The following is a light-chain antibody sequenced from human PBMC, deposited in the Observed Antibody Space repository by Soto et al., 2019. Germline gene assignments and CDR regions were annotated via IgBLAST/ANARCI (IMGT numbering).Light chain of an antibody. V-gene: IGLV2-14*01. CDR2: EVS. CDR1: SSDVGAYNF. CDR3: YSYRGSNAWV. Sequence: QSALTQPASVSGSPGQSITISCTGTSSDVGAYNFVSWYQHHPGTAPKLMIYEVSNRPSGASNRFSGSKSGNTASLTISGLQTEDEADYYCYSYRGSNAWVFGGGTKLTAL. J-gene: IGLJ3*02.